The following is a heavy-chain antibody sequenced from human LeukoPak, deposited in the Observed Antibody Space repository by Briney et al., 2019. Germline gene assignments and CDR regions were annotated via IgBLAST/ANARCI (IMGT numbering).Heavy chain of an antibody. D-gene: IGHD6-13*01. J-gene: IGHJ4*02. Sequence: PSETLSLTCTVSGGSISSYYWSWIRQPAGKGLEWIGRIYTSGSTNYNPSLKSRVTISVDTSKNQFSLKLSSVTAADTAVYYCARHLNRLYSSSSISVLDYWGQGTLVTVSS. CDR2: IYTSGST. CDR3: ARHLNRLYSSSSISVLDY. CDR1: GGSISSYY. V-gene: IGHV4-4*07.